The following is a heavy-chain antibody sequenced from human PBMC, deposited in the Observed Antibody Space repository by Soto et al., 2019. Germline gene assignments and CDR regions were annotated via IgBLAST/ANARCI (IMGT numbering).Heavy chain of an antibody. CDR2: INPFDGSR. CDR1: GYIFTSYY. Sequence: ASVKVSCKASGYIFTSYYLHWVRQAPGQGLERMGWINPFDGSRMFAQSFQGRVTFTRDTSTSTVYMELSGLRSDDTAVYYCSRVDPGETSPFDHWGLG. V-gene: IGHV1-46*03. CDR3: SRVDPGETSPFDH. J-gene: IGHJ4*02. D-gene: IGHD3-10*01.